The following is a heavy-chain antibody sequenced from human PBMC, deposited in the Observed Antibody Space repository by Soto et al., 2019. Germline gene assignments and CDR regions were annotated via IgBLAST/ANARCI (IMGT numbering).Heavy chain of an antibody. CDR2: IIPIFGTV. J-gene: IGHJ6*02. CDR3: ARHDCISSSCYYYYYYGMDV. CDR1: GGTFSSYA. V-gene: IGHV1-69*12. D-gene: IGHD2-2*01. Sequence: QVQLVQSGAEVKKPGSSVKVSCKASGGTFSSYAISWVRQAPGQGLEWMGGIIPIFGTVNYAQKFQGRVTFTADESASTAYMELSSLRSEDTAVYYCARHDCISSSCYYYYYYGMDVWGQGTTVTVSS.